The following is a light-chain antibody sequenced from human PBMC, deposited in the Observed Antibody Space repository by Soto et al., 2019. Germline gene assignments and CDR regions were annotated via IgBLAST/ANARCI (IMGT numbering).Light chain of an antibody. CDR3: GTWDSRLSTYV. V-gene: IGLV1-51*01. CDR1: SSNIGNNY. Sequence: SVLTQPPSVSAAPGQKVTISCSGSSSNIGNNYVSWYQQLPGIAPKLLIFDNNKRPSGIPDRFSGSKSGTSATLAITGLQTGDEADYYCGTWDSRLSTYVFGTGTKVTVL. J-gene: IGLJ1*01. CDR2: DNN.